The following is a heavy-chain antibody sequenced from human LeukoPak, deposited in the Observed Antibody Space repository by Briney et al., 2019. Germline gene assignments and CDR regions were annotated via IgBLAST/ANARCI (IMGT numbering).Heavy chain of an antibody. D-gene: IGHD3-22*01. CDR3: ASSTYYYDSSGYYYNY. CDR2: IKEDGSEK. V-gene: IGHV3-7*01. J-gene: IGHJ4*02. CDR1: GFTFSRHW. Sequence: GGSLRLSCVASGFTFSRHWMSWVRQAPGKGLEWVASIKEDGSEKTYVDSVRGRFTISRDNAKNSLYLQMNSLRAEDTAVYYCASSTYYYDSSGYYYNYWGQGTLVTVSS.